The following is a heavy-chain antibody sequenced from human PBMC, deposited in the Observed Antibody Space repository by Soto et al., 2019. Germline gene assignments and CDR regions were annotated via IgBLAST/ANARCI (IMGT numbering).Heavy chain of an antibody. CDR2: IYYSGST. Sequence: PSETLSLTCTVSGGSISSSSYYWGWIRQPPGKGLEWIGSIYYSGSTYYNPSLKSRVTISVDTSKNQFSLKLSSVTAADTAVYYCARSSYDFWSGYYPSPNNWFDPWGQGTLVTVSS. D-gene: IGHD3-3*01. CDR1: GGSISSSSYY. J-gene: IGHJ5*02. V-gene: IGHV4-39*01. CDR3: ARSSYDFWSGYYPSPNNWFDP.